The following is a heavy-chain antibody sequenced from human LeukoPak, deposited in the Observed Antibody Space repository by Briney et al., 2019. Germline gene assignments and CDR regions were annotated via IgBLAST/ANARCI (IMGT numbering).Heavy chain of an antibody. V-gene: IGHV3-13*01. J-gene: IGHJ3*02. Sequence: GSLKLSCAASGFPFSFYDMHWVRQAKGIGLEWVSAIGTACDTYYPGSVKGRFTISRENAKNSLYLQMNSLRAGDTAVYYCARGYCSGGSCYGPPSDAFDIWGQGTMVTVSS. CDR2: IGTACDT. CDR1: GFPFSFYD. CDR3: ARGYCSGGSCYGPPSDAFDI. D-gene: IGHD2-15*01.